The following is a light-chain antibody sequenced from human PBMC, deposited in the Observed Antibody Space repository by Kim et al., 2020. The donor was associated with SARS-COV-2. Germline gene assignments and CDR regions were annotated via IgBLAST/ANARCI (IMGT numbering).Light chain of an antibody. V-gene: IGKV3-11*01. J-gene: IGKJ4*01. Sequence: LSPGVTATPSCRVSQSVGSFLAWYQQRPRQSPRRLIYDTSTRPTGIPARFSGGGYGTDFTLPISNLEPEDFAGYYCQQRINWPLTFGGGTKVDIK. CDR1: QSVGSF. CDR2: DTS. CDR3: QQRINWPLT.